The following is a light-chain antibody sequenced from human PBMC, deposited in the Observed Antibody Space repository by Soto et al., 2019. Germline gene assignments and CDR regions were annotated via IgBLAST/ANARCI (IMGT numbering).Light chain of an antibody. CDR3: QQRGDWPA. V-gene: IGKV3-11*01. CDR2: DVS. J-gene: IGKJ1*01. Sequence: EVVLTQFPATLSLSPGDRATLCCRASLNLSSYLTWYQQKPGQAPRLLFYDVSNRATGVPDRFTSSGSGTDFTLTISSLEPEDFAVYYCQQRGDWPAFGQGTKVEIK. CDR1: LNLSSY.